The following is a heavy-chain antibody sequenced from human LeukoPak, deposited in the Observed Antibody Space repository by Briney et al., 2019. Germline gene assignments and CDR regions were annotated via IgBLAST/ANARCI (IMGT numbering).Heavy chain of an antibody. CDR1: GYTFTSYD. Sequence: WASVKVSCKASGYTFTSYDINWVRQATGQGLEWMGWMNPNSGNTGYAQKFQGRVTMTRNTSISTAYMKLSSLRSEDTAVYYCARPVAVAGYYYYYGMDVWGQGTTVTVSS. V-gene: IGHV1-8*01. CDR2: MNPNSGNT. D-gene: IGHD6-19*01. J-gene: IGHJ6*02. CDR3: ARPVAVAGYYYYYGMDV.